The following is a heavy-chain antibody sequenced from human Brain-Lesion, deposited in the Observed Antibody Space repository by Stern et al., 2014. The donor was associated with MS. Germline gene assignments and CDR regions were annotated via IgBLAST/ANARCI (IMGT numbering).Heavy chain of an antibody. CDR3: ARGRVVPGFQYYATDV. CDR2: IFNSGST. D-gene: IGHD2-2*01. Sequence: VQLVESGPGLVKPSQTLSLSCTVSGGSISSGGYYWSWIRQPAGKGLEWIGRIFNSGSTSYKPSLKSRGTLPIETSTKQLHLRLTSMTAADTAVYYCARGRVVPGFQYYATDVWGQGTTVIVSS. V-gene: IGHV4-61*02. CDR1: GGSISSGGYY. J-gene: IGHJ6*02.